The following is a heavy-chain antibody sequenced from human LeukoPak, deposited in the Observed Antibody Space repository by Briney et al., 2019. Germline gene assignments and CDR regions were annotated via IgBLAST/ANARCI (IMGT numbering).Heavy chain of an antibody. CDR3: ARSHDHLWGNYPDY. V-gene: IGHV4-4*02. D-gene: IGHD3-16*02. CDR2: IHHDGRI. CDR1: GGSIDSTNW. J-gene: IGHJ4*02. Sequence: SETLSLTCDVSGGSIDSTNWWNWVGQPPGKGLEWIGEIHHDGRINYNPSLKSGVPLSVDKSKNQFSLRLNSVTAADTAMYYCARSHDHLWGNYPDYWGQGTLVTVSS.